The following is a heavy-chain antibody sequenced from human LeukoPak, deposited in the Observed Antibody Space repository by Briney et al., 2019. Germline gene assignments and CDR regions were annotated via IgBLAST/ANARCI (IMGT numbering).Heavy chain of an antibody. J-gene: IGHJ5*02. CDR3: ARGYSSSWYLNWFDP. V-gene: IGHV4-34*01. D-gene: IGHD6-13*01. Sequence: SETLSLTCAVYGGSFSGYYWSWIRQPPGKGLEWIGEINHSGSTNYNPSLKSRVTISVDTSKNQFSLKLSSVTAADTAVYYCARGYSSSWYLNWFDPWGQGTLVTVSS. CDR1: GGSFSGYY. CDR2: INHSGST.